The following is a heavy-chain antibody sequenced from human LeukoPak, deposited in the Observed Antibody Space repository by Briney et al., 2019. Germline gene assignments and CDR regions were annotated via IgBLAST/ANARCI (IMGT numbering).Heavy chain of an antibody. V-gene: IGHV3-48*03. CDR2: ISSSGSTI. D-gene: IGHD4-11*01. CDR1: GFTFSSYE. Sequence: PGGSLRLSCAASGFTFSSYEMNWVRQAPGKGLEWVSYISSSGSTIYYADSVKGRFTISRDNAKNSLYLQMNSLRAEDTAVYYCARDPDYSNYGVWFDPWGQGTLVTVSS. CDR3: ARDPDYSNYGVWFDP. J-gene: IGHJ5*02.